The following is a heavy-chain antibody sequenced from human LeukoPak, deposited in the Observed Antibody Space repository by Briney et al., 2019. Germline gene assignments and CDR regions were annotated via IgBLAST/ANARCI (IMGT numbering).Heavy chain of an antibody. D-gene: IGHD6-13*01. V-gene: IGHV3-20*04. CDR1: GFTFDDHG. CDR2: IKWDGGRT. Sequence: SGGSLRLSCAASGFTFDDHGMSWVRQAPEKGLEWVCGIKWDGGRTGYADSVKGRFTISRDNAKNSVYLQMNSLRAEDTALYYCARGSGSSWYFYFDYRGQGTLVTVSS. J-gene: IGHJ4*02. CDR3: ARGSGSSWYFYFDY.